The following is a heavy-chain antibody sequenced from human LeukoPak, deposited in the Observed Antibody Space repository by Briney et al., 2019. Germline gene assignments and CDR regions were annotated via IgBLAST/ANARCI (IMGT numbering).Heavy chain of an antibody. CDR2: IIPIFGTA. V-gene: IGHV1-69*05. J-gene: IGHJ5*02. D-gene: IGHD6-19*01. CDR1: GGTFSSYA. Sequence: GSSVKVSCKASGGTFSSYAISWVRQAPGQGLEWMGGIIPIFGTANYAQKFQGRVTITTDESTSTAYMELSSLRSEDTAVYYCATTTVAGTINWFDPWGQGTLVTVSS. CDR3: ATTTVAGTINWFDP.